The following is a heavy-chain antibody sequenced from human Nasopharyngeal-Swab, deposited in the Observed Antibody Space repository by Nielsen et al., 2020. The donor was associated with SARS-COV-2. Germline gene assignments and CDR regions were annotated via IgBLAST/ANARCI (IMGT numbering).Heavy chain of an antibody. Sequence: SETLSLTCAVSGGSISSSNWWSWVRQPPGKGLEWIGEIYHSGSTNYNPSLKSRVTISVDKSKNQFSLKLSSVTAADTAVYYCTKNTPMVDTYSYYMDVWGEGATVTVSS. CDR1: GGSISSSNW. V-gene: IGHV4-4*02. J-gene: IGHJ6*03. CDR2: IYHSGST. D-gene: IGHD3-10*01. CDR3: TKNTPMVDTYSYYMDV.